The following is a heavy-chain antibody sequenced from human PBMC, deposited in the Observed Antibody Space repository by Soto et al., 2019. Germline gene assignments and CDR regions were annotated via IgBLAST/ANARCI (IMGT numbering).Heavy chain of an antibody. J-gene: IGHJ6*02. CDR1: GGSISSYY. D-gene: IGHD3-3*02. Sequence: QVQLQESGPGLVKPSETLSLTCTVSGGSISSYYWSWIRQPPGKGLEWIGYIYYSGSTNYNPALKSRVTISVDTSKNQCSLKLSSVTAADTAVYYCARGVDLAYYGMDVWGQGTTVTVSS. CDR2: IYYSGST. V-gene: IGHV4-59*01. CDR3: ARGVDLAYYGMDV.